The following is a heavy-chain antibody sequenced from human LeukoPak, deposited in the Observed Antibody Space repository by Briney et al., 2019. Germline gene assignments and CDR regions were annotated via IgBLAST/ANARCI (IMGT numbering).Heavy chain of an antibody. CDR2: INHSGST. CDR3: ARSDRSGGSCYWYYYGMDV. CDR1: GGSTSSYY. D-gene: IGHD2-15*01. V-gene: IGHV4-34*01. J-gene: IGHJ6*02. Sequence: PSETLSLTCTVSGGSTSSYYWSWIRQPPGKGLEWIGEINHSGSTNYNPSLKSRVTISVDTSKNQFSLKLSSVTAADTAVYYCARSDRSGGSCYWYYYGMDVWGQGTTVTVSS.